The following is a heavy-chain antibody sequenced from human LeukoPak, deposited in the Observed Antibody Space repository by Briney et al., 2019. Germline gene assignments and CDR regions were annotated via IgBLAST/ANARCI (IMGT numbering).Heavy chain of an antibody. CDR2: IYYSGST. J-gene: IGHJ3*02. CDR3: ARVSVVVTATEGRKDSFDI. V-gene: IGHV4-59*01. CDR1: GGSISSYY. Sequence: SEALSLTCTVSGGSISSYYWSWIRQPPGEGRWWGWYIYYSGSTNYNPSLKSRVTISVDTSKNQFSLKVISVTAADTAVYYRARVSVVVTATEGRKDSFDIWGQGTMVTVSS. D-gene: IGHD2-21*02.